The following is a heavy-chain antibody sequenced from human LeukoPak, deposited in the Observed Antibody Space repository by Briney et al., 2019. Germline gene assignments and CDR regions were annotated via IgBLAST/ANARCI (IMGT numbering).Heavy chain of an antibody. D-gene: IGHD1-26*01. Sequence: GGSLRLSSVASGFTFSDYYMSWVRQAPGKGLEWVSAISGSGGSTYYADSVKGRFTISRDNSKNTLYLQMNSLRAEDTAVYYCAKLASGSSTYFDYWGQGTLVTVSS. J-gene: IGHJ4*02. CDR1: GFTFSDYY. CDR3: AKLASGSSTYFDY. CDR2: ISGSGGST. V-gene: IGHV3-23*01.